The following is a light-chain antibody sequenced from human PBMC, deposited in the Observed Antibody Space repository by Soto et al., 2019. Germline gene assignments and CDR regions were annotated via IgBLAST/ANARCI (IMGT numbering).Light chain of an antibody. J-gene: IGLJ2*01. CDR2: DVG. CDR3: SSYGASSTL. Sequence: QSALTQPASVSGSPGQSITISCTGSTSDIGGYNYVSWYQQHPGKAPKLLIYDVGYRPSGISDRFSGSKSGNTASLTISGIQPEDEADYYCSSYGASSTLFGGGTKVTVL. V-gene: IGLV2-14*03. CDR1: TSDIGGYNY.